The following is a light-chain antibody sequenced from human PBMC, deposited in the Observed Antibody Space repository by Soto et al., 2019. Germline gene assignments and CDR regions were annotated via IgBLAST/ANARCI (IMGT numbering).Light chain of an antibody. J-gene: IGKJ4*01. V-gene: IGKV3-15*01. Sequence: EIVMTQSPATLSVSPGERATLSCRASQSVTSNLAWYQQKPGQAPRFLMYGASTRATGIPARFSGSGSGTEFTLTISSLQSEDFAVYYCQQYNEWPLTFGGGTKVEIK. CDR1: QSVTSN. CDR3: QQYNEWPLT. CDR2: GAS.